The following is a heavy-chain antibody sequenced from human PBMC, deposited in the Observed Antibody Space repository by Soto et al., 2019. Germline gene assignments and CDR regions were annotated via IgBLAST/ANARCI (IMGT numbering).Heavy chain of an antibody. J-gene: IGHJ4*02. Sequence: GGSLRLSCAASGFTFSSYAMSWVRQAPGKGLEWVSAISGSGGSTYYADSVKGRFTISRDNSKNTLYLQMNSLRAEDTAVYYCAKGWYGSGSYYMDSFWGQGTLVTVSS. CDR2: ISGSGGST. D-gene: IGHD3-10*01. CDR1: GFTFSSYA. V-gene: IGHV3-23*01. CDR3: AKGWYGSGSYYMDSF.